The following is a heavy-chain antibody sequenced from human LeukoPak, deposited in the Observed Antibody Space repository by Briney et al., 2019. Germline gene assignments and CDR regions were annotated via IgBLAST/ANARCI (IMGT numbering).Heavy chain of an antibody. CDR2: FDPEDGET. CDR3: ATDSSGGYYYYGMDV. J-gene: IGHJ6*04. D-gene: IGHD2-15*01. V-gene: IGHV1-24*01. Sequence: GASVKVSCKVSGYTLTELSMHWVRQAPGKGLEWMGGFDPEDGETIYVQKFQGRVTMTEDTSTDTAYMELSSLRSEDTAVYYCATDSSGGYYYYGMDVWGKGTTVTVSS. CDR1: GYTLTELS.